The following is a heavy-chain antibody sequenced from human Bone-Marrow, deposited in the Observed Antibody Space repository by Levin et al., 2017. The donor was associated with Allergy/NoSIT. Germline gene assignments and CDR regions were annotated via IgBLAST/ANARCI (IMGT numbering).Heavy chain of an antibody. CDR1: GGSFSTYA. D-gene: IGHD3-22*01. CDR3: ARSLYYESGGSYVTFTQLDY. Sequence: PTASVKVSCKASGGSFSTYAFSWVRQAPGQGLEWMGGIVPIFDIANYAQNFQGRVTITADKSTSTAYIELSSLRPEDTALYYCARSLYYESGGSYVTFTQLDYWGQGSLVTVSS. CDR2: IVPIFDIA. V-gene: IGHV1-69*10. J-gene: IGHJ4*02.